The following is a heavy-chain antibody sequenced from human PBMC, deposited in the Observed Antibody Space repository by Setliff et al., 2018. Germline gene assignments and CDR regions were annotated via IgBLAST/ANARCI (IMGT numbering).Heavy chain of an antibody. CDR3: AREGVDIRSSTDYRYYMGV. D-gene: IGHD5-12*01. CDR1: GGTFRSYG. J-gene: IGHJ6*03. V-gene: IGHV1-69*05. Sequence: ASVKVSCKASGGTFRSYGISWVRQAPGQGLEWMGGTIPMFGSANYAQKFQGRVTIITDEFTGTAYMELSSLRTEDTAVYYCAREGVDIRSSTDYRYYMGVWGKGTTVTVSS. CDR2: TIPMFGSA.